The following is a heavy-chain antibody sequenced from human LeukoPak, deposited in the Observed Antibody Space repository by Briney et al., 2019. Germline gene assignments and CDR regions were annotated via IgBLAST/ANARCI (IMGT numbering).Heavy chain of an antibody. Sequence: GASVKVSCKASGGTFSSYAISWVRQAPGQGLEWMGRIIPILGIANYAQKFQGRVTITADKSTSTAYMGLSSLRSEDTAVYYCAREGQQLALGYWGQGTLVTVSS. J-gene: IGHJ4*02. CDR2: IIPILGIA. D-gene: IGHD6-13*01. CDR1: GGTFSSYA. V-gene: IGHV1-69*04. CDR3: AREGQQLALGY.